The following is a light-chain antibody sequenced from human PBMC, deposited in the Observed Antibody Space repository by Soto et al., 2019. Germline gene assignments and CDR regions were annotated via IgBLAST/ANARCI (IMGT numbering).Light chain of an antibody. CDR3: QQYGTSPT. V-gene: IGKV3-20*01. CDR2: GAS. J-gene: IGKJ5*01. Sequence: EIVLTQSPGTLSLFPGERATLSCRASQSLITRYLAWYQQKPGQAPRLLIYGASSRATGNPDRFSGSGSATDVTLTISRLEPEDFEVYSCQQYGTSPTFGQGKRLESK. CDR1: QSLITRY.